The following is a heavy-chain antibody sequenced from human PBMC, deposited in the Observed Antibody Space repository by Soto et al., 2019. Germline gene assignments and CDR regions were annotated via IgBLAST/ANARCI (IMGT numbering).Heavy chain of an antibody. Sequence: SETLSLTYTVSGGSVNSGSYYWNWILQPPGKGLEWIGYIHYSGNTRYNPSLKSRVAMSVDTSKNQFSLKLSSVTAADTAVYYCARACSSNSCYDVFGYWGQGTLVTVSS. V-gene: IGHV4-61*01. CDR2: IHYSGNT. CDR3: ARACSSNSCYDVFGY. D-gene: IGHD2-2*01. CDR1: GGSVNSGSYY. J-gene: IGHJ4*02.